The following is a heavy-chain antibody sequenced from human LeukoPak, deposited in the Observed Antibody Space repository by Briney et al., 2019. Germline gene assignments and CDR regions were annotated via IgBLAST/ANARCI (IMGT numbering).Heavy chain of an antibody. V-gene: IGHV4-4*07. J-gene: IGHJ6*03. D-gene: IGHD6-6*01. CDR2: IYTSGST. CDR1: GGSFSGYY. CDR3: ARDSVQLLHYYYYYMDV. Sequence: SETLSLTCAVYGGSFSGYYWSWIRQPAGKGLEWIGRIYTSGSTNYNPSLKSRVTMSVDTSKNQFSLKLSSVTAADTAVYYCARDSVQLLHYYYYYMDVWGKGTTVTVSS.